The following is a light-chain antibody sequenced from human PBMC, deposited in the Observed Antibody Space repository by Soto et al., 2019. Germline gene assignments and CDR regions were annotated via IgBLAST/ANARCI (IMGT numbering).Light chain of an antibody. V-gene: IGKV1-13*02. J-gene: IGKJ3*01. CDR1: QGITSY. CDR2: NAS. CDR3: QQNNFY. Sequence: AIQLTQSPSSLSASVGDRVTITCRASQGITSYLAWYQQEPGKAPKLLVYNASSLVSGVPSRFAASGSETEFTLTIDSLQPDDFATYYCQQNNFYFGRGTKVDI.